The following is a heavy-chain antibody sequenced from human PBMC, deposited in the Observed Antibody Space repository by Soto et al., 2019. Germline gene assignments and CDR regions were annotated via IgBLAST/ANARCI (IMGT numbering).Heavy chain of an antibody. Sequence: PGGSLRLSCAASGFSFSSYAMSWVRQAPGKGLEWVSGISGSGVSTHYADSVKGRFTISRDNSKNTLHLQMKNLGAGDTAVYSCAIVGGNYPWGQGTLVTVSS. CDR1: GFSFSSYA. CDR2: ISGSGVST. D-gene: IGHD1-7*01. J-gene: IGHJ4*02. CDR3: AIVGGNYP. V-gene: IGHV3-23*01.